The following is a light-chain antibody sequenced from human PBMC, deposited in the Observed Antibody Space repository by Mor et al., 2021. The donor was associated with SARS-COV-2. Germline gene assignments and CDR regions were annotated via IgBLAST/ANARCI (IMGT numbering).Light chain of an antibody. CDR3: QQYYNWPPR. V-gene: IGKV3-15*01. CDR2: RAS. Sequence: KPGQAPRLLIYRASTRATGFPDRFSGSGSGTEFILTISSLQSEDFAVYYCQQYYNWPPRVGQG. J-gene: IGKJ1*01.